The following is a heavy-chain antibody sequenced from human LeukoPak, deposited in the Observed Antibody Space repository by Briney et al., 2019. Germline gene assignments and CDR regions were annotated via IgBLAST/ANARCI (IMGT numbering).Heavy chain of an antibody. CDR2: IWYDGSNK. Sequence: GGSLRLSCAASGFTFSSYGMHWVRQAPGKGLVWVAVIWYDGSNKYYADSVKGRFTISRDNSKNTLYLQMNSLRAEDTAVYYCARGDYYDSSGASGPEPFDYWGQGTLVTVSS. V-gene: IGHV3-33*01. D-gene: IGHD3-22*01. CDR3: ARGDYYDSSGASGPEPFDY. J-gene: IGHJ4*02. CDR1: GFTFSSYG.